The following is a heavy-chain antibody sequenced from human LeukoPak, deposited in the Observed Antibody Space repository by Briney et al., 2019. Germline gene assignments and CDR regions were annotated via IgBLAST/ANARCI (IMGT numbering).Heavy chain of an antibody. CDR2: ISSSGSTI. V-gene: IGHV3-11*01. J-gene: IGHJ4*02. CDR1: GFTFLDYH. CDR3: ARGSRVVPAAVY. D-gene: IGHD2-2*01. Sequence: PGGSLRLSCAASGFTFLDYHMSWLRQAPGKGLEWVSYISSSGSTIYYADSVKGRFTISRDNAKNSLYLQMNSLRAEDTAVYYCARGSRVVPAAVYWGQGTLVTVSS.